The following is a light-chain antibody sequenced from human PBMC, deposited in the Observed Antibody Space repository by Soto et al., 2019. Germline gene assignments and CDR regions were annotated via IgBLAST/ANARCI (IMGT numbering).Light chain of an antibody. J-gene: IGKJ1*01. Sequence: EIVMTQSPATLSVSPGERATLSCRASQSVSSNLAWYQQKPGQAPRLLIYRASTRATGIPARFSGSGSGTEFTLIISSLQSEDFAVYYCQQHNNWPETFGQGTKVEIK. V-gene: IGKV3-15*01. CDR3: QQHNNWPET. CDR1: QSVSSN. CDR2: RAS.